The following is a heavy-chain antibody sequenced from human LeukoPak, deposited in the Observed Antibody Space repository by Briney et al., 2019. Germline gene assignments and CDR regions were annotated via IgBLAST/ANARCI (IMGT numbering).Heavy chain of an antibody. CDR2: VRYDGSNK. J-gene: IGHJ4*02. CDR1: GLTFSSYG. Sequence: GGSLRLSCATSGLTFSSYGMHWVRQAPGKGLEWVAFVRYDGSNKYYADSVKGRFTISRDNSKNTLYLQMNSLRVEDTAVYYCAKDSVVVVIGPLGYWGQGTLVTVSS. V-gene: IGHV3-30*02. CDR3: AKDSVVVVIGPLGY. D-gene: IGHD2-21*01.